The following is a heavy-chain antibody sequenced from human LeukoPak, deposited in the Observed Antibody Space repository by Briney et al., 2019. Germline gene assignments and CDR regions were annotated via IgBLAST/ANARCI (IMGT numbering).Heavy chain of an antibody. Sequence: PSETLSLTCAVYGGSFSGYYWSWIRQPPGKGLEWIGEINHSGSTNYNPSLKSRVTISVDTSKNQFSLKLSSVTAADTAVYYCARGQLGSWSNWFDPWGQGTLVTVSS. J-gene: IGHJ5*02. V-gene: IGHV4-34*01. CDR1: GGSFSGYY. CDR3: ARGQLGSWSNWFDP. D-gene: IGHD6-13*01. CDR2: INHSGST.